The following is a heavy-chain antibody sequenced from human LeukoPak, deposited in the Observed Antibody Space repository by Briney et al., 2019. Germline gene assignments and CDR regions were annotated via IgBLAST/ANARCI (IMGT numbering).Heavy chain of an antibody. D-gene: IGHD1-26*01. CDR2: IRFDGSNK. V-gene: IGHV3-30*02. Sequence: GRSLRLSCAASGFTFSSYAMHWVRQAPGKGLEWVAFIRFDGSNKYYADSVKGRFTISRDNSKNALYLQMNSLRVEDTAVYYCAIRHRVGALDYWGQGTLVTVSS. CDR1: GFTFSSYA. CDR3: AIRHRVGALDY. J-gene: IGHJ4*02.